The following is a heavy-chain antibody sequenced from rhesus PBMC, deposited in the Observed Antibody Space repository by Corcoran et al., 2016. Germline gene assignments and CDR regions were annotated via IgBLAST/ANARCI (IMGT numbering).Heavy chain of an antibody. V-gene: IGHV3S42*01. CDR1: GFTFRVSW. J-gene: IGHJ4*01. CDR2: ISRGGAT. Sequence: EVYLVESGGGLAKPGGCLRLSCAVSGFTFRVSWWKWVRQPPGTVLEWISSISRGGATYYADSMKGRFTISRDNSKNTLSLQMNSLTIDDTAVYYCAEGDRGWGQGVLVTVST. D-gene: IGHD5-42*01. CDR3: AEGDRG.